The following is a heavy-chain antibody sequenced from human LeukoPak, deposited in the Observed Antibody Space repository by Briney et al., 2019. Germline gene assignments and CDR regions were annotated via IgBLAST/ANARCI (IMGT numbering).Heavy chain of an antibody. J-gene: IGHJ4*02. Sequence: GGSLRLSCAASGFTFNAYGMNWVRQAPGKGLEWVSSISSSSTYIYYADSVKGRFTISRDNAKNSLYLQMNSLRAEDTAVYYCAREWRYYDSSGYYDYWGQGTLVTVSS. V-gene: IGHV3-21*01. CDR2: ISSSSTYI. CDR3: AREWRYYDSSGYYDY. CDR1: GFTFNAYG. D-gene: IGHD3-22*01.